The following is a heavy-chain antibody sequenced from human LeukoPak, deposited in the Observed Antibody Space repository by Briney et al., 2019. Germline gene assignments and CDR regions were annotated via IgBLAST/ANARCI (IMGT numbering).Heavy chain of an antibody. J-gene: IGHJ4*02. V-gene: IGHV4-38-2*01. CDR3: ANGGDFYSFDY. Sequence: PSETLSLTCAVSGYSISSGYYWGWIRQPPGKGLEWIGSIYHSGSTYYNPSLKSRVTISVDTSKNQFSLKLSSVTAADTGVYCCANGGDFYSFDYWGQGTLVTVSS. CDR1: GYSISSGYY. CDR2: IYHSGST. D-gene: IGHD2/OR15-2a*01.